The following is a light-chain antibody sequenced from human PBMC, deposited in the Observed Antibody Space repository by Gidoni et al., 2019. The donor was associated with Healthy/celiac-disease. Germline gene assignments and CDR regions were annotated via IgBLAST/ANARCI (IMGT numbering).Light chain of an antibody. CDR3: QQYGSSPFT. CDR2: GAS. CDR1: QSVSSSY. V-gene: IGKV3-20*01. J-gene: IGKJ4*01. Sequence: ELVLTQSPGTLSLSPGERATLSCRASQSVSSSYLAWYQQKPGQAPRRLIYGASSRATGIPDRFSGSGSGTDFTLTISRLDPEDFAVYYCQQYGSSPFTFGGGTKVEIK.